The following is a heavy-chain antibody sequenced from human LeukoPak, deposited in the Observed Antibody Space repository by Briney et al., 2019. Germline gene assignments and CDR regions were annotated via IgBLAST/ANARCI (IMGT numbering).Heavy chain of an antibody. Sequence: SETLSLTYTVSGVSISSSNSYWGWIRQPPGKGLEWIGSIYYTGNTYYNASLKSRVTISIDTPNNQMSLRLISVTATDTAMYYCARQTGSGLFTLPGGQGTLVTVSS. CDR2: IYYTGNT. D-gene: IGHD3/OR15-3a*01. CDR1: GVSISSSNSY. CDR3: ARQTGSGLFTLP. V-gene: IGHV4-39*01. J-gene: IGHJ4*02.